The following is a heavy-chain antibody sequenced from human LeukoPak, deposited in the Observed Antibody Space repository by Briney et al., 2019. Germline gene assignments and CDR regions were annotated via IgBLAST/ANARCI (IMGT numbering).Heavy chain of an antibody. CDR1: GYTFTGYY. CDR3: AREIGGSLQQLVIDY. V-gene: IGHV1-2*06. D-gene: IGHD6-13*01. J-gene: IGHJ4*02. Sequence: GASVKVSCKASGYTFTGYYMHWVRQAPGPGLEWMGRINPNSGGTNYAQKFQGRVTMTRDTSISTAYMELSRLRSDDTAVYYCAREIGGSLQQLVIDYWGQGTLVTVSS. CDR2: INPNSGGT.